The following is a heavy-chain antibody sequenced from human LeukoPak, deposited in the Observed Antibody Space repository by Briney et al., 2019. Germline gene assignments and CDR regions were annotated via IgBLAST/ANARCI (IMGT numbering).Heavy chain of an antibody. CDR2: IWYDGSNK. CDR1: GFTFSSYS. D-gene: IGHD3-22*01. Sequence: GSLRLSCAASGFTFSSYSMNWVRQAPGKGLEWVAVIWYDGSNKYYADSVKGRFTISRDNSKNTLYLQMNSLRAEDTAVYYCARTSSDMFFDYWGQGTLVTVSS. V-gene: IGHV3-33*08. J-gene: IGHJ4*02. CDR3: ARTSSDMFFDY.